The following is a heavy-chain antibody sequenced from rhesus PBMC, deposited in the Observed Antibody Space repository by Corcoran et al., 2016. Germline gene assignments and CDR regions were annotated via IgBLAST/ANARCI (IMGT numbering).Heavy chain of an antibody. J-gene: IGHJ4*01. CDR1: GGSISSGYYY. V-gene: IGHV4-122*02. D-gene: IGHD3-34*01. Sequence: QVQLQESGPGLVKPSETLSLTCAVSGGSISSGYYYWSWIRQPPGKGLGWIGYIPYSGSTSYNPSLKSRVPISSDPSKNQFSLKLSSVTAADTAVYYCARERGDYYAYYSDYWGQGVLVTVSS. CDR2: IPYSGST. CDR3: ARERGDYYAYYSDY.